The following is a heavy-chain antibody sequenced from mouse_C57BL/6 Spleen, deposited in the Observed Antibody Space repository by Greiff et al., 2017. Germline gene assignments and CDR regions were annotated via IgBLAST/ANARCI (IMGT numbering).Heavy chain of an antibody. Sequence: VQLQQPGAELVKPGASVKLSCKASGYTFTSYWMQWVKQRPGQGLEWIGEIDPSDSCTNYNQKFKGKATLTVDTSSSTAYMQLSSLTSEDSAVYYCARSDSSSFDYWGQGTTLTVSS. V-gene: IGHV1-50*01. D-gene: IGHD1-1*01. CDR2: IDPSDSCT. J-gene: IGHJ2*01. CDR1: GYTFTSYW. CDR3: ARSDSSSFDY.